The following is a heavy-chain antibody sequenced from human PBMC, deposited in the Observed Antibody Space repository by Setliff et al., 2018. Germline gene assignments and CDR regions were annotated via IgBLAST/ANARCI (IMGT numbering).Heavy chain of an antibody. CDR3: ARSINGYQQRYDF. CDR2: INSGGTKI. V-gene: IGHV3-48*04. J-gene: IGHJ4*02. D-gene: IGHD3-16*01. Sequence: TGGSLRLSCVVSGFTVSNDFMGWVRQTPGKGLEWVSYINSGGTKIYYADSVEGRFTISRDNGKNSLFLQMNSVRAEDTAVYYCARSINGYQQRYDFWGQGALVTVSS. CDR1: GFTVSNDF.